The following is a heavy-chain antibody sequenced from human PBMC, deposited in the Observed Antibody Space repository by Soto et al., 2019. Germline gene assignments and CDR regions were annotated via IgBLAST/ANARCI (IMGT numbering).Heavy chain of an antibody. V-gene: IGHV4-4*01. CDR1: VVSISSGNW. J-gene: IGHJ4*02. CDR2: IFHDGTA. Sequence: ETLSLTCAVSVVSISSGNWWTCVRQSPQRGLEYIGEIFHDGTANYYPSFERRVAISVDTSKNQFSLKLTSVTAADTAIYFCARLVYDTRLNYMYFDFWGQGTLVTVSS. D-gene: IGHD3-10*01. CDR3: ARLVYDTRLNYMYFDF.